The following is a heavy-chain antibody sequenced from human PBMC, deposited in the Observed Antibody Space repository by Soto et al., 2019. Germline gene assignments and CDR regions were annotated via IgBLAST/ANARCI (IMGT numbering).Heavy chain of an antibody. CDR1: GGAFGSYA. CDR3: ASRSQQLVLYY. J-gene: IGHJ4*02. D-gene: IGHD6-13*01. V-gene: IGHV1-69*06. CDR2: IIPIFGTA. Sequence: SVKLCSKACGGAFGSYAMSWVRQAPGQGLEWMGGIIPIFGTANYAQKFQGRVTITADKSTSTAYMELSSLRSEDTAVYYCASRSQQLVLYYLGQGTPVTGSS.